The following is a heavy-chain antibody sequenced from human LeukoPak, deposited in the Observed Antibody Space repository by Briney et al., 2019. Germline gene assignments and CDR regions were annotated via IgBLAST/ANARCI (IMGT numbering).Heavy chain of an antibody. CDR1: GGSVSRGGYY. J-gene: IGHJ4*02. D-gene: IGHD1-26*01. V-gene: IGHV4-31*03. CDR3: ATADWESSYFDS. CDR2: TSYSEGT. Sequence: SETLSLTCTVSGGSVSRGGYYWNWIRQHPGKGLEWIGFTSYSEGTYYNPSLMSRITISVDRSQNQFSLKMRDVTAADTAVYFCATADWESSYFDSWGQGALVAVSS.